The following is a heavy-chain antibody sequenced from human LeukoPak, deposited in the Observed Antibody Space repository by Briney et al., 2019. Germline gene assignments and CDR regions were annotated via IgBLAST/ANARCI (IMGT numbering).Heavy chain of an antibody. CDR1: GGSISSYY. CDR2: IYTSGST. CDR3: ARDTVTRKYGSGSIYWFDP. D-gene: IGHD3-10*01. Sequence: SETLSLTCTVSGGSISSYYWSWMRQPAGKGLEWIGRIYTSGSTNYNPSLKSRVTMSVDTSRNQFSLKLSSVTAADTAVYYCARDTVTRKYGSGSIYWFDPWGQGTLVTVSS. J-gene: IGHJ5*02. V-gene: IGHV4-4*07.